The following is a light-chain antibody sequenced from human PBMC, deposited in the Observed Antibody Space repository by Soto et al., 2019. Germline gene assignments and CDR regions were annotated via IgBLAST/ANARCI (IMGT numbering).Light chain of an antibody. CDR3: QESYSTS. J-gene: IGKJ1*01. CDR1: QSISSY. Sequence: DIQLTQSPSFLSASVGDRVTITCRASQSISSYLNWYQQKPGKAPKLLIYAASSLQSGVPSRFSGSGSGTEFTLTISSLQPDDFTTYYCQESYSTSFGQGTKVDIK. V-gene: IGKV1-39*01. CDR2: AAS.